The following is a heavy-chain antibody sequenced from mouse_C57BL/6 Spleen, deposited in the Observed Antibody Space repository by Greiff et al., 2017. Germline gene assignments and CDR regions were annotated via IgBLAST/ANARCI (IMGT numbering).Heavy chain of an antibody. Sequence: VQLQQSGPELVKPGASVKISCKASGYTFTDYYMNWVKQSHGKSLEWIGDINPNNGGTSYNQKFKGKATLTVDKSSSTAYMELRSLTSEDSAVYYCARGAYGYFYAMDYWGQGTSVTVSS. CDR3: ARGAYGYFYAMDY. CDR2: INPNNGGT. J-gene: IGHJ4*01. V-gene: IGHV1-26*01. CDR1: GYTFTDYY. D-gene: IGHD2-2*01.